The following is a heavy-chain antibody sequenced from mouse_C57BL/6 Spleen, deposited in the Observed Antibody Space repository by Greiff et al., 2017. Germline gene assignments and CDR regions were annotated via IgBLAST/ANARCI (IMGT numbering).Heavy chain of an antibody. CDR3: ARSGTGYFDD. CDR1: GYTFTSYW. D-gene: IGHD4-1*01. Sequence: QVHVKQPGAELVMPGASVKLSCKASGYTFTSYWMHWVKQRPGQGLEWIGEIDPSDSYTNYNQKFKGKSTLTVDKSSSTAYMQLSSLTSEDSAVYYWARSGTGYFDDWGKGT. J-gene: IGHJ1*03. CDR2: IDPSDSYT. V-gene: IGHV1-69*01.